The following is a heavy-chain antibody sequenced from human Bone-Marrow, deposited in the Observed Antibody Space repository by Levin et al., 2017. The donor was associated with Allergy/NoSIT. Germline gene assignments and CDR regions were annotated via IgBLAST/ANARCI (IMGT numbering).Heavy chain of an antibody. CDR3: AGNDDTATLRV. CDR2: INPEDSFT. J-gene: IGHJ4*02. D-gene: IGHD6-25*01. Sequence: SGESLKISCKGSGYTFTRYWISWVRQMPGKGPEWLGRINPEDSFTTYGPSFQGHVTISVDESINTAYLQWSSLQASDTGLYYCAGNDDTATLRVWGQGTLVTVSS. CDR1: GYTFTRYW. V-gene: IGHV5-10-1*01.